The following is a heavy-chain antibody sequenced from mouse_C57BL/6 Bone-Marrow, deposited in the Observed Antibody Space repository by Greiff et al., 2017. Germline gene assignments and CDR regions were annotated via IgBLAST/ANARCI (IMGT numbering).Heavy chain of an antibody. Sequence: VKLVESGGDLVKPGGSLKFSCAASGFTFSSYGMSWVRQTPDKRLEWVATICSGGSYTYYSDSVKGRFTISRDNAKNTLYLQMSSLKSEDTALYYCARRGYYYAKDEWCKGTSVNVSS. V-gene: IGHV5-6*02. CDR3: ARRGYYYAKDE. J-gene: IGHJ4*01. CDR1: GFTFSSYG. CDR2: ICSGGSYT.